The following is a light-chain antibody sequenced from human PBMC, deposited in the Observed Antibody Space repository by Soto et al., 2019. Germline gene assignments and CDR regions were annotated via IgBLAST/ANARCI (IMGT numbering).Light chain of an antibody. CDR3: QLYGGSHMFS. CDR1: QSISSSY. Sequence: EIVLTQSPGTLSLSPGEGGTLSCRASQSISSSYLVWYQQKPGQSPRLLIYAASSRATGSPDRFSGSGSGTDFTLAISRLEPYDFAVYYCQLYGGSHMFSFGQGTKLEIK. CDR2: AAS. J-gene: IGKJ2*01. V-gene: IGKV3-20*01.